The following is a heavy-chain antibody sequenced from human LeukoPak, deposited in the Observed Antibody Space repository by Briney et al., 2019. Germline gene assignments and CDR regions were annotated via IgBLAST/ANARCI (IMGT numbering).Heavy chain of an antibody. CDR2: IYHSGST. V-gene: IGHV4-30-2*01. J-gene: IGHJ5*02. CDR3: ARVLTVTNADWFDP. Sequence: SETLSLTCTVSGGSISSGGYYWSWIRQPPGKGLEWIGYIYHSGSTYYNPSLKSRVTISVDRSKNQFSLKLSSVTAADTAVYYCARVLTVTNADWFDPWGQGTLVTVSS. D-gene: IGHD4-17*01. CDR1: GGSISSGGYY.